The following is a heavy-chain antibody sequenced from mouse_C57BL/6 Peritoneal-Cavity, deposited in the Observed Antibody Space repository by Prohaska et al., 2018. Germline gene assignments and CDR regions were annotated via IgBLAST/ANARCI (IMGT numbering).Heavy chain of an antibody. CDR1: GFPITSGYY. J-gene: IGHJ1*03. Sequence: QMQLQESGPGLVKPSQSLFLTCSITGFPITSGYYWIWIRQPPGKPLEWMGYITHSGETFYNPSLQSPISITRETSKNQFFLQLNSVTREDTDMYYSAGDIDSCWYSDLRGTRTAVTIGS. V-gene: IGHV12-3*01. CDR2: ITHSGET. D-gene: IGHD2-12*01. CDR3: AGDIDSCWYSDL.